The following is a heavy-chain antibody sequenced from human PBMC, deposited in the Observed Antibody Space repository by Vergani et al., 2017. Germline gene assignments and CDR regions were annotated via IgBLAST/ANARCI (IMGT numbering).Heavy chain of an antibody. Sequence: QVQLQESGPGLVKPSETLSLTCTVSGGSISSYYWSWIRQPPGKGLEWIGYIYSTGSTNYNPSLNSRVTMSVDTAKNQFSLKLRSVTAADTAVYYCARTSIAARPLGWFDPWGQGTLVTVSS. D-gene: IGHD6-6*01. CDR2: IYSTGST. V-gene: IGHV4-59*08. J-gene: IGHJ5*02. CDR1: GGSISSYY. CDR3: ARTSIAARPLGWFDP.